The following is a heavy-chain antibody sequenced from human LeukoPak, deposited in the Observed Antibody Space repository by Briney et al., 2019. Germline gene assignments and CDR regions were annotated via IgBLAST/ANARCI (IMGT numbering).Heavy chain of an antibody. CDR2: ISGSGGST. CDR1: GFTFSSYA. J-gene: IGHJ4*02. Sequence: GSLRLSCAASGFTFSSYAMSWVRQAPGKGLEWVSAISGSGGSTYYADSVKGRFTISRDNSKNTLYLQMNSLRAEDTAVYYCAKDLRLGELSLHWGQGTLVTVSS. D-gene: IGHD3-16*02. CDR3: AKDLRLGELSLH. V-gene: IGHV3-23*01.